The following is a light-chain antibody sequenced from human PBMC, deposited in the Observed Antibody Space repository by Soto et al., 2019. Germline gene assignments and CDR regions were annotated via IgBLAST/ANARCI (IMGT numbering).Light chain of an antibody. J-gene: IGKJ3*01. V-gene: IGKV1-39*01. CDR1: QSIRTY. CDR3: QQSYSTPLT. Sequence: DIQMTQSPSSLSASVGDRGTMTCRASQSIRTYLNWYQQKPGKAPKLLIYAASSLQSGVPSRFSGSGSGTDFTLTISSLQPEDFATYSCQQSYSTPLTFGPGTKVDIK. CDR2: AAS.